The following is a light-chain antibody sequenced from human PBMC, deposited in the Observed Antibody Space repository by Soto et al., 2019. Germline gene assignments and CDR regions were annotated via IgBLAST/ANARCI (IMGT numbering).Light chain of an antibody. CDR1: ESIGSF. Sequence: DIQMTQSPSTLSASLGDRVTITCRASESIGSFLAWYQQKAGKAPKLLIYKASTLQIEVPSRFSGSRSATDFTLTINGLQPDDFATYYCQEYVSYSALAFGGGTKVEIK. CDR2: KAS. V-gene: IGKV1-5*03. CDR3: QEYVSYSALA. J-gene: IGKJ4*01.